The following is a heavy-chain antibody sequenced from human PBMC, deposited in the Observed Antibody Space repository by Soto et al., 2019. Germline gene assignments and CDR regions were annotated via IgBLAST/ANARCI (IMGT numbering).Heavy chain of an antibody. CDR2: IIPILGIA. Sequence: QVQLVQSGAEVKKPGSSVKVSCKASGGTFSSYTISWVRQAPGQGLEWMGRIIPILGIANYAQKFQGRVTITADKSTSTAYMGLSSLRSEDTAVYYCASLHTPSDGYNYPSWFDPWGQGTLVTVSS. V-gene: IGHV1-69*02. D-gene: IGHD5-12*01. CDR1: GGTFSSYT. CDR3: ASLHTPSDGYNYPSWFDP. J-gene: IGHJ5*02.